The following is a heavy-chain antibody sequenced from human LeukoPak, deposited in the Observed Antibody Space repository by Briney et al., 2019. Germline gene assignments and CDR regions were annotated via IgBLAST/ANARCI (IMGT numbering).Heavy chain of an antibody. CDR1: GLTVSSNY. D-gene: IGHD1-1*01. Sequence: TGGSLRLCCAASGLTVSSNYMTWVRQAPGKGLEWVSVIYSGGSTYYADSVKGRFTISRDNYKNTVYLQMNSLRVEDTAVYYCARDPYNWNYIDYWGQGTLVTVSS. CDR3: ARDPYNWNYIDY. CDR2: IYSGGST. V-gene: IGHV3-66*02. J-gene: IGHJ4*02.